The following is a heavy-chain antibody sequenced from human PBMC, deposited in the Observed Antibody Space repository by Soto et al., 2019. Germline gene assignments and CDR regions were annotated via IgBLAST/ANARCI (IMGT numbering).Heavy chain of an antibody. CDR1: GGSISSDY. V-gene: IGHV4-59*01. D-gene: IGHD2-8*02. CDR3: VRFPKVTSTGDIDP. J-gene: IGHJ5*02. CDR2: IHDSGST. Sequence: SETRSLTCTVSGGSISSDYWSWIRQPPGKGLEWIGYIHDSGSTNHNPSLKSRVTISVDTSKNEFSLKLSSVTAADTAVYYCVRFPKVTSTGDIDPWGQGTVVTISS.